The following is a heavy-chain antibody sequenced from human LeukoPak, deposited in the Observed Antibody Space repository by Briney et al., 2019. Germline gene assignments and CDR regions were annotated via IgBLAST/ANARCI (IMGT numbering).Heavy chain of an antibody. D-gene: IGHD3-22*01. CDR2: IIPIFGTA. V-gene: IGHV1-69*13. CDR3: AIKYYYDSSGYYYFDC. Sequence: GASVKVSCKASGGTFSSYAISWVRQAPGQGLEWMGGIIPIFGTANYAQKFQGRVTITADESTSTAYMELSSLRSEDTAVYYCAIKYYYDSSGYYYFDCWGQGTLVTVSS. CDR1: GGTFSSYA. J-gene: IGHJ4*02.